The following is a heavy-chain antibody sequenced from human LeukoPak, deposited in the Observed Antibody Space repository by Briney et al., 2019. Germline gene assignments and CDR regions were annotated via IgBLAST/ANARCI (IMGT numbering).Heavy chain of an antibody. D-gene: IGHD3-9*01. V-gene: IGHV3-21*06. Sequence: GGSLRLSCAGVGFTFSTYEMNWVRQAPGKGLEWVSSISSSSSYIYYADSVKGRFTISRDNAKNSLYLQMNSLRAEDTAVYYCARDTYDILTGYYKWAFEIWGQGTMVTVSS. CDR3: ARDTYDILTGYYKWAFEI. J-gene: IGHJ3*02. CDR2: ISSSSSYI. CDR1: GFTFSTYE.